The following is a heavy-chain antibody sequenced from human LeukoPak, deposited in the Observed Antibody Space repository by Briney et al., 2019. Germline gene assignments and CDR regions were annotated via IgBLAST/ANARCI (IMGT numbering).Heavy chain of an antibody. V-gene: IGHV6-1*01. CDR3: ARDLYSSSWYGDYYYYMDV. J-gene: IGHJ6*03. CDR1: GDSVSSNSAA. D-gene: IGHD6-13*01. Sequence: SQTLSLTCAISGDSVSSNSAAWNWIRQSPSRGLEWLGRTYYRSKWYNDYAVSVKSRITINPDTSKNQFSLQLNSVTPEDTAVHYCARDLYSSSWYGDYYYYMDVWGKGTTVTISS. CDR2: TYYRSKWYN.